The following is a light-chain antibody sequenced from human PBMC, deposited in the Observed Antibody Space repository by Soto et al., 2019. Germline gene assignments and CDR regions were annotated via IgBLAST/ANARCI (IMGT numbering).Light chain of an antibody. CDR2: EDS. CDR3: CSYAGSFSVI. J-gene: IGLJ2*01. V-gene: IGLV2-23*01. CDR1: HSDVGSYNL. Sequence: QYVLTQPASVSGSPGQSITISCTGTHSDVGSYNLVSWYQQHPGKAPKLIIYEDSKRPSGVSNRFSGSKSGYTASLTISGLEAEDEADYYCCSYAGSFSVIFGGGTKLTVL.